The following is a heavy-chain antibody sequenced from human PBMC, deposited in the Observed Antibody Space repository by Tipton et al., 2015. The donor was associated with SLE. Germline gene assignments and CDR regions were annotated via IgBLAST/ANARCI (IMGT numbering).Heavy chain of an antibody. V-gene: IGHV3-30*02. J-gene: IGHJ6*02. CDR3: AKDRSWGFAEAGRDV. Sequence: SLRLSCAATGFIFSTYGMHWVRQAPGKGLEWVSFIRFDGSQKYYVDSVKGRFTISRDNSTNTLYLQMNSLRAEDTAVYYCAKDRSWGFAEAGRDVWGQGTTVTVSS. CDR1: GFIFSTYG. CDR2: IRFDGSQK. D-gene: IGHD1-14*01.